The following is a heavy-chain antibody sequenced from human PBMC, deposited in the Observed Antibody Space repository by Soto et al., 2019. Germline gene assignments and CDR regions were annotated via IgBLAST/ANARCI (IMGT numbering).Heavy chain of an antibody. CDR3: ARFWYYDSSGSLYYFDY. Sequence: PSETLSLTCAVSGGSISSSNWWSWVRQPPGKGLEWIGEIYHSGSTNYNPSLKSRVTISVDKSKNQFSLKLSSVTAADTAVYYCARFWYYDSSGSLYYFDYWGQGTLVTVSS. J-gene: IGHJ4*02. CDR2: IYHSGST. D-gene: IGHD3-22*01. V-gene: IGHV4-4*02. CDR1: GGSISSSNW.